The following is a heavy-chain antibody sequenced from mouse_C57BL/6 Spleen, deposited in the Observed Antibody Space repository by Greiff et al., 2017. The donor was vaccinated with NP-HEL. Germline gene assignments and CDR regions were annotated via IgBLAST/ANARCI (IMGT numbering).Heavy chain of an antibody. D-gene: IGHD2-1*01. CDR2: INPNNGGT. CDR1: GYTFTDYN. CDR3: ARRAIYFAWFAY. J-gene: IGHJ3*01. Sequence: EVQLQQSGPELVKPGASVKIPCKASGYTFTDYNMDWVKQSHGKSLEWIGDINPNNGGTIYNQKFKGKATLTVDKSSSTAYMELRSLTSEDTAVYYCARRAIYFAWFAYWGQGTLVTVSA. V-gene: IGHV1-18*01.